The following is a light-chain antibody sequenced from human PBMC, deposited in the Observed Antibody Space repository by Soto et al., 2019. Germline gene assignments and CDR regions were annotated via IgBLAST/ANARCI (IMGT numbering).Light chain of an antibody. J-gene: IGKJ5*01. CDR3: QLYGISPH. Sequence: EFVLTQSPGTLSLSPGERATLSCMASQTVRNNYLAWYQQKPGQAPGLLIYDASSRATGIPDRFSGSASGTDFTLTINRLEPEDFAVYYCQLYGISPHFGQGTRLEIK. CDR2: DAS. V-gene: IGKV3-20*01. CDR1: QTVRNNY.